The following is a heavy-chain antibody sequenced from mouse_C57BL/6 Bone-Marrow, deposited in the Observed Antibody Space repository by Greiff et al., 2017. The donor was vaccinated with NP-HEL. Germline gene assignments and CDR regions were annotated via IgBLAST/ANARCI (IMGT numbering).Heavy chain of an antibody. CDR1: GYTFTSYW. CDR2: IHPNSGST. D-gene: IGHD1-1*01. Sequence: QVQLQQSGAELVKPGASVKLSCKASGYTFTSYWMHWVKQRPGQGLEWIGMIHPNSGSTNYNEKFKSKATLTVDKSSSTAYMQLSSLTSEDSAVYYCARWNGSSFYWYFDVWGTGTTVTVSS. CDR3: ARWNGSSFYWYFDV. J-gene: IGHJ1*03. V-gene: IGHV1-64*01.